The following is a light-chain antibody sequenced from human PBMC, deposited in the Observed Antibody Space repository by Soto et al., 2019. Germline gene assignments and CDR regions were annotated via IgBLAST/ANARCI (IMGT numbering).Light chain of an antibody. CDR2: EVS. V-gene: IGLV2-14*01. CDR3: SSYTSSSTRV. Sequence: QSVLTQPASVSGFPGQSITISCTGTSSDVGAYNSVSWYQQHPGKAPKLMIYEVSNRPSGVSNRFSGSKSGNTASLTISGLQAEDEADYYCSSYTSSSTRVFGSGTKVTVL. CDR1: SSDVGAYNS. J-gene: IGLJ1*01.